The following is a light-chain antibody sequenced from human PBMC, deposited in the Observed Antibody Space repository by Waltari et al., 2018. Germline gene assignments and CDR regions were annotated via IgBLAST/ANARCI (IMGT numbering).Light chain of an antibody. CDR2: WAS. CDR1: QSVLYSSNNKNY. Sequence: DIVMTQSPDPLAVSLGARASINCKSSQSVLYSSNNKNYLAWYQHKPGQPPKLLIYWASSRESGVPDRFSGSGSGTDFTLTISSLQAEDVAIYYCQQYYSTPLTFGGGTKVEIK. V-gene: IGKV4-1*01. J-gene: IGKJ4*01. CDR3: QQYYSTPLT.